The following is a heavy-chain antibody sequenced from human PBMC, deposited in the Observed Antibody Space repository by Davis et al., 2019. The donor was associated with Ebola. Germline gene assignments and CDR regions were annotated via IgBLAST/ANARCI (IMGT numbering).Heavy chain of an antibody. V-gene: IGHV3-30-3*01. CDR2: ISYDGSNK. CDR3: ARPIEWYSTPYYGMDV. CDR1: GFTFSSYA. D-gene: IGHD6-13*01. Sequence: GESLKISCGASGFTFSSYAMHWVRQAPGKGLEWVAVISYDGSNKYYADSVKGRFTISRDNSKNTLYLQMNSLRAEDTAVYYCARPIEWYSTPYYGMDVWGQGTTVTVSS. J-gene: IGHJ6*02.